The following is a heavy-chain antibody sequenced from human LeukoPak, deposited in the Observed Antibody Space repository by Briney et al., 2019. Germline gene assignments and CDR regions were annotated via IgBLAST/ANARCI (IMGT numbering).Heavy chain of an antibody. V-gene: IGHV1-69*13. Sequence: ASVKVSCKASGGTFSSYAISWVRQAPGQRLEWMGGIIPIFGTANYAQKFQGRVTITADESTSTAYMELSSLRSEDTAVYYCARGGGSSSWATFDYWGQGTLVTVSS. D-gene: IGHD6-13*01. J-gene: IGHJ4*02. CDR3: ARGGGSSSWATFDY. CDR1: GGTFSSYA. CDR2: IIPIFGTA.